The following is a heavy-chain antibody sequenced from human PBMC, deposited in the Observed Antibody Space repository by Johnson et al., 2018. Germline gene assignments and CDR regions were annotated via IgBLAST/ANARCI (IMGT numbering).Heavy chain of an antibody. CDR1: GFTFSSYG. CDR2: IWYDGSNK. J-gene: IGHJ3*02. Sequence: QVQLVQSGGGVVQPGRSLRLSCAASGFTFSSYGMHWVRQAPGKGLEWVAVIWYDGSNKYYADSVKGRFTISRDNSKNTLYLQMNSLGAEDTAVYYCARGGQGAFDIWGQGTMVTVSS. CDR3: ARGGQGAFDI. V-gene: IGHV3-33*01.